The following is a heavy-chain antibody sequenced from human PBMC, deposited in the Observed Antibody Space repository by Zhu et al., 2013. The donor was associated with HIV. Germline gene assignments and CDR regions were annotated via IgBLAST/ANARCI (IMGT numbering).Heavy chain of an antibody. D-gene: IGHD4-4*01. CDR3: ARDDYSINHYYYYYGMDV. CDR2: IIPIFGTA. Sequence: QVQLVQSGAEVKKPGSSVKVSCKASGGTFSSYAISWVRQAPGQGLEWMGGIIPIFGTANYAQKFQGRVTITADESTSTAYMELSSLRSEDTAVYYCARDDYSINHYYYYYGMDVWGQGTTVTVSS. V-gene: IGHV1-69*12. CDR1: GGTFSSYA. J-gene: IGHJ6*02.